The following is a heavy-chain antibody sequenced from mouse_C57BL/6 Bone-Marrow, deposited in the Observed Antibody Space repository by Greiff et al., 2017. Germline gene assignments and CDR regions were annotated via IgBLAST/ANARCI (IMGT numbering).Heavy chain of an antibody. CDR3: AIDGSSPLGY. CDR1: GYTFTSYW. Sequence: VQLQQPGAELVKPGASVQVSCKASGYTFTSYWMHWVKQRPGQGLEWIGRIHPSDSDTNYNQTFKGKATLAVDKSSSTAYMQLSSLTSEDAAVYYCAIDGSSPLGYWGQGTTLTGSS. CDR2: IHPSDSDT. V-gene: IGHV1-74*01. D-gene: IGHD1-1*01. J-gene: IGHJ2*01.